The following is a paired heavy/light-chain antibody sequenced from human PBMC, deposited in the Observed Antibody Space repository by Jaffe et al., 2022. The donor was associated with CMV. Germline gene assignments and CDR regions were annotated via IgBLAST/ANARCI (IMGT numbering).Light chain of an antibody. J-gene: IGKJ2*01. CDR1: QSVSTN. V-gene: IGKV3-15*01. Sequence: EIVMTQSPATLSVSPGERAALSCRASQSVSTNLAWYQQKPGQAPRLLIYDVSTRATGIPARFSGSGSGTEFTLTISSLQSEDFAVYYCQQYSNWPPLYTFGQGTKLEIK. CDR3: QQYSNWPPLYT. CDR2: DVS.
Heavy chain of an antibody. V-gene: IGHV1-46*01. Sequence: QVQLVQSGAEVKKPGASVKVSCKASGYTFTSYYIHWVRQAPGQGLEWMGIINPSVGVTDYAQKFQGRVTMTRDTSTSTVYMELSSLRSEDTAVFYCARAIPSYGDYPNYSYYYMDVWGRGTMVTVSS. J-gene: IGHJ6*03. D-gene: IGHD4-17*01. CDR1: GYTFTSYY. CDR3: ARAIPSYGDYPNYSYYYMDV. CDR2: INPSVGVT.